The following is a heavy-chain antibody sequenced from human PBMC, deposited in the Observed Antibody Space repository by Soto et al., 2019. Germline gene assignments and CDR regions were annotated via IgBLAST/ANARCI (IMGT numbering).Heavy chain of an antibody. CDR3: ARKYGGSDSIQPHHKITAWFDP. J-gene: IGHJ5*02. CDR2: INHSGST. V-gene: IGHV4-34*01. Sequence: SETLSLTCAVYGGSFSGYYWSWIRQPPGKGLEWIGEINHSGSTNYNPSLKSRVTISVDTSKNQFSLKLSSVTAADTAVYYCARKYGGSDSIQPHHKITAWFDPWGQGTLVTVSS. D-gene: IGHD3-3*02. CDR1: GGSFSGYY.